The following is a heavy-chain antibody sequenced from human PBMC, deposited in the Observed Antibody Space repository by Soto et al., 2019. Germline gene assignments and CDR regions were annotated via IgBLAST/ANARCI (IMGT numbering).Heavy chain of an antibody. CDR1: GYTFTSYG. CDR2: ISAYNGNT. Sequence: ASVKVSCKASGYTFTSYGISWVRQAPGQGLEWMGWISAYNGNTNYAQKLQGRVTMTTDTSTNTAYMELRSLRSDDTAVYYCARDSPTTMIVKAFDAFDIWGQGTMVTVSS. J-gene: IGHJ3*02. D-gene: IGHD3-22*01. V-gene: IGHV1-18*01. CDR3: ARDSPTTMIVKAFDAFDI.